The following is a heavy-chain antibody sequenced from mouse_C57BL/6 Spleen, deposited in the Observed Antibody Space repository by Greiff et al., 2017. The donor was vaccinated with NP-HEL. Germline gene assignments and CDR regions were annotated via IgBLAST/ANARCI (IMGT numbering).Heavy chain of an antibody. CDR1: GYTFTSYW. CDR2: IDPNSGGT. CDR3: ARSGDDGYYDDWYFDV. V-gene: IGHV1-72*01. Sequence: VQLQQSGAELVKPGASVKLSCKASGYTFTSYWMHWVKQRPGRGLEWIGRIDPNSGGTKYNEKFKSKATLTVDKSSSTAYMQLSSLTSEDSAVYYCARSGDDGYYDDWYFDVWGTGTTVTVSS. D-gene: IGHD2-3*01. J-gene: IGHJ1*03.